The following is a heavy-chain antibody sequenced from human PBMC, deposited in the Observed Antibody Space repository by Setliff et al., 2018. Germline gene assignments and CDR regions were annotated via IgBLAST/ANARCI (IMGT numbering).Heavy chain of an antibody. Sequence: PGGSLRLSCTASGFTLSNAWMSWVRQAPGKGLEWVGRIKRITDSGTTDHAAPVKGRSTVSRDDSISTLYLQMNSLKTEDTAVYYCTTSPISSGWHSNFDYNMDVWGQGTTVTVSS. D-gene: IGHD6-19*01. CDR2: IKRITDSGTT. CDR1: GFTLSNAW. CDR3: TTSPISSGWHSNFDYNMDV. J-gene: IGHJ6*02. V-gene: IGHV3-15*01.